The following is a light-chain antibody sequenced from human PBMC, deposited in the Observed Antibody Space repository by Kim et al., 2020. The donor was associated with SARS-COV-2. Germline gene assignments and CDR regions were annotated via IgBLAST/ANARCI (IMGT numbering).Light chain of an antibody. CDR3: QQYGSSPWT. J-gene: IGKJ1*01. CDR2: GAS. CDR1: QSVSSSY. V-gene: IGKV3-20*01. Sequence: SPGERATLSGRASQSVSSSYLAWYQQKPGQAPRLLIYGASSRGTGMPDRFSVSGSGTDFTLTISRLEPEDFAVYYCQQYGSSPWTFGQGTKVDIK.